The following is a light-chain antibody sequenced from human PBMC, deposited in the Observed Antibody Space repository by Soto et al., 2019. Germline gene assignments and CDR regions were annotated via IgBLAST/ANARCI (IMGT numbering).Light chain of an antibody. CDR3: QSYDSSLSGPV. CDR2: DNS. CDR1: RSNIGTGFE. V-gene: IGLV1-40*01. Sequence: QSVLTQPPSVSGAPGQRVTISCTGGRSNIGTGFEVQWYQQLPGSAPKLLIYDNSYRPSGVPDRFSGSKSGTSASLAITGLQAEDEADYYCQSYDSSLSGPVFGGGTKLTVL. J-gene: IGLJ3*02.